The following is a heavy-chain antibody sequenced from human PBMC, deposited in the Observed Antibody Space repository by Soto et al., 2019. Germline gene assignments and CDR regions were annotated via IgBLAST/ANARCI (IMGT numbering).Heavy chain of an antibody. CDR3: VSEDDGGDRDYYGLDV. J-gene: IGHJ6*02. CDR1: GGSISSDHYH. CDR2: IHYSGSV. Sequence: QVQLQESGPGLVRPSQTLSLTCTVSGGSISSDHYHWTWIRQTPGKGLEWIGYIHYSGSVYYNPSLQSPVTMSVDTSKNLFSLKLSSVTAADTAVYFCVSEDDGGDRDYYGLDVWGQGTTVTVSS. D-gene: IGHD4-17*01. V-gene: IGHV4-30-4*01.